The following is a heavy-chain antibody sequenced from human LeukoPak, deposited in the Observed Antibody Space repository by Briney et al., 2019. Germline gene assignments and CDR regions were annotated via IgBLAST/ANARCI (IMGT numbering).Heavy chain of an antibody. Sequence: GASVKVSCKASGGTFSSYAISWVRQAPGQGLEWMGGIIPIFGTANYAQKFQGRVTITADESTSTAYMVLSSLRSEDTAVYYCARDFTGTHGDYWGQGTLVTVSS. J-gene: IGHJ4*02. CDR3: ARDFTGTHGDY. CDR2: IIPIFGTA. V-gene: IGHV1-69*13. D-gene: IGHD1-1*01. CDR1: GGTFSSYA.